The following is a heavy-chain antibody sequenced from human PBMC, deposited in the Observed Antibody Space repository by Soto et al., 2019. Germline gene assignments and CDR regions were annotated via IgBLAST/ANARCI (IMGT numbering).Heavy chain of an antibody. CDR2: INHSGST. D-gene: IGHD5-18*01. Sequence: SETLSLTCAVYGGSFSGYYWSWIRQPPGKGLEWIGEINHSGSTNYNPSLKSRVTISVDTSKNQFSLKLSSVTAADTAVYYCAVSNPRYSYGAENDYYYYGMDVWGQGTTVTVSS. J-gene: IGHJ6*02. CDR1: GGSFSGYY. CDR3: AVSNPRYSYGAENDYYYYGMDV. V-gene: IGHV4-34*01.